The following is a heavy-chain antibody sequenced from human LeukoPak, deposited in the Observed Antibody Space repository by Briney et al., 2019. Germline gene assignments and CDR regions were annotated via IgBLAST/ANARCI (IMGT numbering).Heavy chain of an antibody. V-gene: IGHV3-33*03. CDR3: AANGGPFDY. J-gene: IGHJ4*02. Sequence: GGSLRLSCAASGFTFSNYGMHWVRQAPGKGLEWVALIWYDGGNKYYADSVKGRFTISRDNAKNSVYLQMNRLRVEDTAVYYCAANGGPFDYWGQGTLVTVSS. D-gene: IGHD4-23*01. CDR1: GFTFSNYG. CDR2: IWYDGGNK.